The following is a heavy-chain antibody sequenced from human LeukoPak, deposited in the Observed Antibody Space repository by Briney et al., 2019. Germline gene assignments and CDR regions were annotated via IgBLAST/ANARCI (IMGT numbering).Heavy chain of an antibody. CDR2: ISSSSSSYI. J-gene: IGHJ4*02. Sequence: PGGSLRLSCAASGFTFSSYSMNWVRQAPGKGLEWVSSISSSSSSYIYYADSVKGRFTISRDNAKNSLYLQMNSLRAEDTAVYYCARPAAAAGPSSYWGQGTLVTVSS. CDR3: ARPAAAAGPSSY. V-gene: IGHV3-21*01. CDR1: GFTFSSYS. D-gene: IGHD6-13*01.